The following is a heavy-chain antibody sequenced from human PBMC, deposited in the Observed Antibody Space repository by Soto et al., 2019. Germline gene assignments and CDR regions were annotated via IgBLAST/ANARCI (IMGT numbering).Heavy chain of an antibody. CDR1: GFIFSTYG. D-gene: IGHD2-15*01. CDR2: ISYDGGNK. Sequence: GGSLRLSCAASGFIFSTYGMHWVRQAPGKGLEWVAVISYDGGNKYYADSVKGRFTISRDNSKNTLYLQMNSLRAEDTAVYYCARELRGYCSGGSCLAGYFDLWGRGTLVTVSS. V-gene: IGHV3-30*03. J-gene: IGHJ2*01. CDR3: ARELRGYCSGGSCLAGYFDL.